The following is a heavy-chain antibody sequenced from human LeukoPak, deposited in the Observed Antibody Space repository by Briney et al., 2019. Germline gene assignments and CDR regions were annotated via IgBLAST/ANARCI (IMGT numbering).Heavy chain of an antibody. CDR2: ISYDGSNK. Sequence: GRSLRLSCAASGFTFSSYAMHWVRQAPGKGLEWVAVISYDGSNKYYADSVKGRFTISRDNSKSTLYLQMNSLRAEDTAVYYCARDATPHPYDSLERDWFDPWGQGTLVTVSS. J-gene: IGHJ5*02. CDR1: GFTFSSYA. D-gene: IGHD5-12*01. V-gene: IGHV3-30-3*01. CDR3: ARDATPHPYDSLERDWFDP.